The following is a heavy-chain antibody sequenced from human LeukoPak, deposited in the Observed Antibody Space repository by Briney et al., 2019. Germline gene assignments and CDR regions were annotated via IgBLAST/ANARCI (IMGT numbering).Heavy chain of an antibody. CDR1: GFTVSSNY. CDR3: ARSILSGRGAPGWFDP. V-gene: IGHV3-53*01. J-gene: IGHJ5*02. D-gene: IGHD3-10*01. CDR2: IYSGGST. Sequence: PGGSLRLSCAASGFTVSSNYMSWVRQAPGKGLEWVSVIYSGGSTYYADSVKGRFTISRDNSKNTLYLQMNSLRAEDTAVYYCARSILSGRGAPGWFDPWGQGTLVTVSS.